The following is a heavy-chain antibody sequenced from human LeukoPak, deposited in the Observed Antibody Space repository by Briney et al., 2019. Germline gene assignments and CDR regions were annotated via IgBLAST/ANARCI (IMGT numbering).Heavy chain of an antibody. CDR2: INPKSGGT. CDR3: VRDIDYYDSGSFGVGYYYYYYMDV. Sequence: ASVKVSCKASGYTFIDYYLHWVRQAPGQGLEWRGRINPKSGGTNYAQKFQGRVTMTRGTSISTVYMELSSLRSDDTAVYFCVRDIDYYDSGSFGVGYYYYYYMDVWGRGTTVTVSS. CDR1: GYTFIDYY. J-gene: IGHJ6*03. D-gene: IGHD1-26*01. V-gene: IGHV1-2*06.